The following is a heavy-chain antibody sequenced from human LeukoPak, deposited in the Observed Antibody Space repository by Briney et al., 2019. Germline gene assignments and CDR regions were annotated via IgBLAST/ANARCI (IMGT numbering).Heavy chain of an antibody. D-gene: IGHD3-16*02. CDR3: ARQAITFGGVIVNFDY. CDR1: GGSFSGYY. V-gene: IGHV4-34*01. J-gene: IGHJ4*02. CDR2: INHSGST. Sequence: SETLSLTCAVYGGSFSGYYWSWIRRPPGKGLEWIGEINHSGSTNYNPSLKSRVTISVDTSKNQFSLKLSSVTAADTAVYYCARQAITFGGVIVNFDYWGQGTLVTVSS.